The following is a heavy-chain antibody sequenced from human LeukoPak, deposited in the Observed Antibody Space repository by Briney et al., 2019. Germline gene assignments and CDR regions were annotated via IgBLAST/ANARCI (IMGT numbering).Heavy chain of an antibody. CDR3: ARADEYCSSTSCADISAFDI. V-gene: IGHV4-38-2*01. D-gene: IGHD2-2*01. CDR1: GYSPSSGYY. CDR2: IYHSGST. Sequence: SETLSLTCAVSGYSPSSGYYWGWIRQPPGKGLEWIRSIYHSGSTYYNPSLKSRVTISVGTSKNQFSLKLSSVTAADTAVYYCARADEYCSSTSCADISAFDIWGQGTMVTVSS. J-gene: IGHJ3*02.